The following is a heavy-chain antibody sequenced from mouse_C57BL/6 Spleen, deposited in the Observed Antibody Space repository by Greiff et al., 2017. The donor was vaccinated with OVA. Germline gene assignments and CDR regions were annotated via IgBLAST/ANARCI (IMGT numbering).Heavy chain of an antibody. Sequence: VQLQQPGTELVKPGASVKLSCKASGYTFTSYWMHWVKQRPGQGLEWIGNINPSNGGTNYNEKFKSKATLTVDKSSSTAYMQLSSLTSEDSAVYYCARDFITTVVTHYFDYWGQGTTLTVSS. J-gene: IGHJ2*01. CDR2: INPSNGGT. CDR1: GYTFTSYW. CDR3: ARDFITTVVTHYFDY. V-gene: IGHV1-53*01. D-gene: IGHD1-1*01.